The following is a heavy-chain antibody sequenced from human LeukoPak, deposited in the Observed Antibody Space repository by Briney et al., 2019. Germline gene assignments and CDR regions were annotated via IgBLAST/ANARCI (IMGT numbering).Heavy chain of an antibody. V-gene: IGHV3-23*01. J-gene: IGHJ4*02. Sequence: PGGSLRLSCVASGFTFSSYAMSWVRQAPGQGLEWVSVVSGGGHNTYYADSVKGRFTMSRDNSKRTVYLQTNSLRAEDTAVYYCAKDRSSWYYPFDSWGQGTLVTVSS. CDR2: VSGGGHNT. CDR1: GFTFSSYA. CDR3: AKDRSSWYYPFDS. D-gene: IGHD3-3*01.